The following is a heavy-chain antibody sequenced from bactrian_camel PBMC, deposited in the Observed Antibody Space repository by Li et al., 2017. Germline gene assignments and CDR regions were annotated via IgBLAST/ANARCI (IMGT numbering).Heavy chain of an antibody. V-gene: IGHV3S40*01. CDR3: VRAASSQMGWADFGY. D-gene: IGHD5*01. Sequence: LVESGGDLVQPGGSLRLSCAASGFTFSSYAMSWVRQAPGKGLEWVSAISSGGGRTYYADFVKGRFTISRDNAKNTVYLQMNNLKPEDTAVYYCVRAASSQMGWADFGYWGQGTQVTVS. J-gene: IGHJ6*01. CDR1: GFTFSSYA. CDR2: ISSGGGRT.